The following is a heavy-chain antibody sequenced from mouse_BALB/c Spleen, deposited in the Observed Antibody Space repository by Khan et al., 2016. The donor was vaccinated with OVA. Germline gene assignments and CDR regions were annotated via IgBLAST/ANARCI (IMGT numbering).Heavy chain of an antibody. V-gene: IGHV3-2*02. Sequence: EVQLQESGPGLVKPSQSLSLTCTVTGYSITSGYGWNWIRQFPGNKLEWMGYISYSGSTNYNPSLKSRISITRNTSKNQFFPQLNSVTTEDTATYYCARKARIKYWGQGTTLTVSS. D-gene: IGHD3-2*02. CDR2: ISYSGST. CDR3: ARKARIKY. CDR1: GYSITSGYG. J-gene: IGHJ2*01.